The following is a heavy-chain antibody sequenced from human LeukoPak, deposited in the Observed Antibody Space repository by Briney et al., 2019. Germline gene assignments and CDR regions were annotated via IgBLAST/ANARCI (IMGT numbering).Heavy chain of an antibody. D-gene: IGHD4-23*01. CDR3: ARDRRGGNFFDY. V-gene: IGHV4-59*06. CDR1: GGSISSYY. CDR2: IFYSGST. J-gene: IGHJ4*02. Sequence: SETLSLTCTVSGGSISSYYWSWIRQPPGKGLEWIGFIFYSGSTYYNPSLKSRVTMSVDTSKNQFSLKLSSVTAADTAVYYCARDRRGGNFFDYWGQGTLVSVSS.